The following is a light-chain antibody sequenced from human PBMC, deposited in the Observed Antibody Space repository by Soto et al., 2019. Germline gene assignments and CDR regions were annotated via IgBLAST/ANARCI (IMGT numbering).Light chain of an antibody. CDR3: SSHAGINNVV. V-gene: IGLV2-8*02. CDR2: EVT. CDR1: SSDVGGYNY. Sequence: QSVLTQPPSASRSPGQSVAISCTGTSSDVGGYNYVSWYQQHPGKAPKLMIYEVTKRPSGVPDRFSGSKSGNTASLTVSGRQAEEEADYYCSSHAGINNVVFGGGTKLTVL. J-gene: IGLJ3*02.